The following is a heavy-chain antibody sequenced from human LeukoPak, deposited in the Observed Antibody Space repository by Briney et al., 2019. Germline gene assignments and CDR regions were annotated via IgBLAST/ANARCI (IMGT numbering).Heavy chain of an antibody. CDR2: INSDGSST. Sequence: GSLRLSCAASGFTFSSYWMHWVRQAPGKGLVRVSRINSDGSSTSYADSVKGRFTISRDNAKNTLYLQMNSLRAEDTAVYYCASMSIAAPADYYYYYYYMDVWGKGTTVTVSS. CDR3: ASMSIAAPADYYYYYYYMDV. CDR1: GFTFSSYW. J-gene: IGHJ6*03. V-gene: IGHV3-74*01. D-gene: IGHD6-6*01.